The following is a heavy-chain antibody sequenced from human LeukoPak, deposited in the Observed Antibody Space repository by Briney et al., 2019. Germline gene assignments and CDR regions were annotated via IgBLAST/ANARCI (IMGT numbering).Heavy chain of an antibody. D-gene: IGHD3-22*01. Sequence: GGSLRLSCAASGFTFNTFGMHWVRQAPGKGLEWVSVITGPGGNTYYTDSVKGRFTVSRDNSKNTLYLQMNSLRVEDTAVYYCARNRPRTDYYDSSGFNDAFDIWGQGSMVPVSS. CDR1: GFTFNTFG. CDR3: ARNRPRTDYYDSSGFNDAFDI. V-gene: IGHV3-23*01. CDR2: ITGPGGNT. J-gene: IGHJ3*02.